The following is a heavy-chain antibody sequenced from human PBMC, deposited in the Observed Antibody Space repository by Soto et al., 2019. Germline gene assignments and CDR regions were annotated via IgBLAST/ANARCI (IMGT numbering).Heavy chain of an antibody. CDR1: GGSISSSNW. J-gene: IGHJ3*02. V-gene: IGHV4-4*02. D-gene: IGHD3-3*01. Sequence: QVQLQESGPGLVKPSGTLSLTCAVSGGSISSSNWWSWVRQPPGKGLEWIEEIYHGERTNSNPSLKSRITISVDKSKNQFSLTLSSVTAADTSVYYCASRITVFGGGAFNIWGQGTMDTFSS. CDR3: ASRITVFGGGAFNI. CDR2: IYHGERT.